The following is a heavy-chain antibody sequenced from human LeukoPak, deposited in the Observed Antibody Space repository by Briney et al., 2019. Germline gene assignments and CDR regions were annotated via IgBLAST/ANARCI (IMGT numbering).Heavy chain of an antibody. CDR3: ARRGLLWFGVYWYFDL. D-gene: IGHD3-10*01. Sequence: ASVKVSCKASGYTFTSYDINWVRQATGQGLEWMGWMNPNSGNTGYAQKFQGRVTMTRNTSISTAYMELSSLRSEDTAVYYCARRGLLWFGVYWYFDLWGQGTLVTVSS. V-gene: IGHV1-8*01. CDR1: GYTFTSYD. J-gene: IGHJ2*01. CDR2: MNPNSGNT.